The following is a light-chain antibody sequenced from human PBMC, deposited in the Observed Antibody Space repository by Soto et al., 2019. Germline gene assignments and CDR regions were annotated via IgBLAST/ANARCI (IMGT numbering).Light chain of an antibody. J-gene: IGKJ1*01. CDR2: AAS. Sequence: DIQMTQSPSSLSASVEDRVIITCRASQSISNHCNWYQQKPGKATKFLIFAASSLQSGVPSRFSGSRSGPDFTLTISSLQPVDFATYYCQQRYSSPPTFGQGTQV. CDR3: QQRYSSPPT. V-gene: IGKV1-39*01. CDR1: QSISNH.